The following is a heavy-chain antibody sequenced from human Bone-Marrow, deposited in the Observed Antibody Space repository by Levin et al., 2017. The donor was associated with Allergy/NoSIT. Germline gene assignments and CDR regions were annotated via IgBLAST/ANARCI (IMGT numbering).Heavy chain of an antibody. Sequence: PGGSLRLSCAASGFTFSSYAMHWVRQAPGKGLEWVAVISYDGSNKYYADSVKGRFTISRDNSKNTLYLQMNSLRAEDTAVYYCARVGIAAAGTVQARGYYFDYWGQGTLVTVSS. V-gene: IGHV3-30*04. CDR3: ARVGIAAAGTVQARGYYFDY. J-gene: IGHJ4*02. D-gene: IGHD6-13*01. CDR2: ISYDGSNK. CDR1: GFTFSSYA.